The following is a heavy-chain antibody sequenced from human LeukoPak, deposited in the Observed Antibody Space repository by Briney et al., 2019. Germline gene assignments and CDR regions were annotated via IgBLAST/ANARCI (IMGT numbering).Heavy chain of an antibody. V-gene: IGHV4-34*01. CDR2: INHSGST. D-gene: IGHD6-6*01. CDR1: GGSFSGYY. Sequence: RASETLSLTCAVYGGSFSGYYWSWIRQPPGEGLEWIGEINHSGSTNYNPSLKSRVTISVDTSKNQFSLKLSSVTAADTAVYYCARQSLREQLVVYAFDIWGQGTMVTVSS. CDR3: ARQSLREQLVVYAFDI. J-gene: IGHJ3*02.